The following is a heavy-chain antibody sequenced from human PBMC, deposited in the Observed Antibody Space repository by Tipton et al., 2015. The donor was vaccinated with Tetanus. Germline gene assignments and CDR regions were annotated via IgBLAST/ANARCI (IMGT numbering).Heavy chain of an antibody. J-gene: IGHJ4*02. Sequence: TLSLTCAVSGGSFSGYYWTWIRQPPGKGLEWIGEINRSGTTDYNQSLKSRVTLSVDTSEGQFYLRLTSVTAADTAVYYCARSKVAVRIFDFWGQGALVTVSS. V-gene: IGHV4-34*01. CDR3: ARSKVAVRIFDF. CDR2: INRSGTT. CDR1: GGSFSGYY. D-gene: IGHD2-21*01.